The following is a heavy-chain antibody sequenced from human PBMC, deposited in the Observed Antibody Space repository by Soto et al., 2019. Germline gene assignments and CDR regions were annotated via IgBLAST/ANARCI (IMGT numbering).Heavy chain of an antibody. D-gene: IGHD2-8*01. CDR2: IHFSVST. CDR3: ARDQGVSYFDS. Sequence: QVQLQESGPGLVKPSQTLSLTCTVSGGSINSGAYYWNWIRQHPGKGLEWIGYIHFSVSTYYNPSLKSRVAISTDTSNNQFSLRLSSVTAADTAVYYCARDQGVSYFDSWGQGALVTVSS. V-gene: IGHV4-31*03. J-gene: IGHJ4*02. CDR1: GGSINSGAYY.